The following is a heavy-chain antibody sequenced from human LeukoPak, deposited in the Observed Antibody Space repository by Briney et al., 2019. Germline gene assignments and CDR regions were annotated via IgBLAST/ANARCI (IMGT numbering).Heavy chain of an antibody. CDR2: ISSSSSTI. CDR1: AFTFYTYS. J-gene: IGHJ4*01. D-gene: IGHD5-24*01. V-gene: IGHV3-48*02. CDR3: ARGASRGFDY. Sequence: GGSLRLSCAASAFTFYTYSMNWVRQPPGKGLEWLSYISSSSSTIYYADSVKGRFTISRDNAKNSLDLQMNSLRDEDTAVYYCARGASRGFDYWGHGTLVTVSS.